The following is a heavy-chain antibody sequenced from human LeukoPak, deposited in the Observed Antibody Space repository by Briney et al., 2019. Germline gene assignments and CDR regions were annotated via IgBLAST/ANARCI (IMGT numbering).Heavy chain of an antibody. CDR1: GGSFSGYY. Sequence: SETLSLTCAVYGGSFSGYYWSWIRQPPGKGLEWIGEINHSGSTNYNPSLKSRVTISVDTSKNQFSLKLSSVTAADTAVYHCARGFSDGENWGQGTLVTVSS. V-gene: IGHV4-34*01. CDR2: INHSGST. J-gene: IGHJ4*02. D-gene: IGHD2-21*02. CDR3: ARGFSDGEN.